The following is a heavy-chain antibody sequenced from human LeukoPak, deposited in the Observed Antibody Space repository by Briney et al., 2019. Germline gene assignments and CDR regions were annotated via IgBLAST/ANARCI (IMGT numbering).Heavy chain of an antibody. D-gene: IGHD3-3*01. V-gene: IGHV3-21*01. Sequence: GGSLRLSCAASGFSLSSYSMNWVRQAPGKGLEWVSSITISSNFIYYADSVKGRFTISRDNAKSSLFLQMNSLRAEDTAVYFCARDGHGDGFFIGYSYFGMDVWGQGTTVTVSS. CDR3: ARDGHGDGFFIGYSYFGMDV. CDR1: GFSLSSYS. J-gene: IGHJ6*02. CDR2: ITISSNFI.